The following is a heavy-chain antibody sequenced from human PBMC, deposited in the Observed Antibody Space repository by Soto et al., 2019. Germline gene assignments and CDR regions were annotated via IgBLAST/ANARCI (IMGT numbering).Heavy chain of an antibody. V-gene: IGHV1-18*01. CDR1: GYTFTNYG. J-gene: IGHJ4*02. CDR3: ARDSPPVDY. Sequence: QVQLVQSGAEVKKPGASVKVSCKASGYTFTNYGISWVRQAPGQGLEWMGRISAYNGNTKYAQKLQGRVTMTTDTSTSTVYMELRSLRTDDTAVYYCARDSPPVDYWGQGTLVTVSS. CDR2: ISAYNGNT.